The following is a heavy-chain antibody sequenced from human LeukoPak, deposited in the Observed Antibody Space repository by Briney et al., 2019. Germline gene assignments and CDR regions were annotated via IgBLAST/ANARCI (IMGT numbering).Heavy chain of an antibody. CDR2: IWYDGSNK. V-gene: IGHV3-33*01. CDR1: GFTFSSYG. J-gene: IGHJ6*02. Sequence: GGSLRLSCAASGFTFSSYGMHWVRQAPGKGLEWVAVIWYDGSNKYYVDSVNGRFTISRDNSKNTLYLQMNSLRAEDTAVYYCARDPSERTYYDILTGYQLYYYYGMDVWGQGTTVTVSS. CDR3: ARDPSERTYYDILTGYQLYYYYGMDV. D-gene: IGHD3-9*01.